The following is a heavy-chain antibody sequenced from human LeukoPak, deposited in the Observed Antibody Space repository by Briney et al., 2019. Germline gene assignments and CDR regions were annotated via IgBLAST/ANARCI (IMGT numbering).Heavy chain of an antibody. J-gene: IGHJ5*02. CDR3: ARSSSIAARSRWFDP. V-gene: IGHV4-34*01. D-gene: IGHD6-6*01. Sequence: PSETLSLTCAVYGGSFSGYYWSWIRQPPGKGLEWIGEINHSGSTNYNPSLKSRVTISVDTSKNQFSLKLSSVTAADTAVYYCARSSSIAARSRWFDPWGQGTLVTVSS. CDR1: GGSFSGYY. CDR2: INHSGST.